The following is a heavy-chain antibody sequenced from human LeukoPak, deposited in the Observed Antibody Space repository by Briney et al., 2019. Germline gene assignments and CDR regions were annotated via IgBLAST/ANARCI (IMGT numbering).Heavy chain of an antibody. V-gene: IGHV3-74*01. D-gene: IGHD3-10*01. CDR3: ARGRGPYGWFDP. CDR2: INGDGSSI. CDR1: GFSSNSYW. J-gene: IGHJ5*02. Sequence: GGSLRLSCAASGFSSNSYWMHWARQAPGKGLVWVARINGDGSSINYADSVKGRFTISRDNAKNTLYLQMNSLRVEDTAVYYCARGRGPYGWFDPWGLGTLVTVSS.